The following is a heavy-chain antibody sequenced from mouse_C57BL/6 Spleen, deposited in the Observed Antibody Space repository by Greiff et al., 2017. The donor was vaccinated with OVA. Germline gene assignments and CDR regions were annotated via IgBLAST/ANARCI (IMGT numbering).Heavy chain of an antibody. J-gene: IGHJ1*03. Sequence: VQLVESGPGLVQPSQSLSITCTVSGFSLTSYGVHWVRQSPGKGLEWLGVIWSGGSTDYNAAFISSLSISKDNSKSQVFFKMNSLQADDTAIYYCARWYDYDEGWYFDVWGTGTTVTVSS. V-gene: IGHV2-2*01. D-gene: IGHD2-4*01. CDR2: IWSGGST. CDR1: GFSLTSYG. CDR3: ARWYDYDEGWYFDV.